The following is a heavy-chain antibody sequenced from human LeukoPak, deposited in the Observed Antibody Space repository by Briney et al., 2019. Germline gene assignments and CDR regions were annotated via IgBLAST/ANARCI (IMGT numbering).Heavy chain of an antibody. Sequence: GGSLRLSCLVSGFTFSSYGMSWVRQAPGKGLEWVSGISGSGGSTYYADSVKGRFTISRDNSKSTLYLQMNSLRAEDTAVYYCAKDCGGFGELVDWGQGTLVTVSS. CDR1: GFTFSSYG. D-gene: IGHD3-10*01. CDR2: ISGSGGST. CDR3: AKDCGGFGELVD. V-gene: IGHV3-23*01. J-gene: IGHJ4*02.